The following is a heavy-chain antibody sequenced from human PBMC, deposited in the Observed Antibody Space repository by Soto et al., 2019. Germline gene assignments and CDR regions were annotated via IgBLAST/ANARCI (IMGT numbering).Heavy chain of an antibody. CDR3: ARRGKEDYYYGMDV. J-gene: IGHJ6*02. V-gene: IGHV5-51*01. CDR2: IYPGDSET. CDR1: GYNFNKYW. Sequence: PGESLKISCEASGYNFNKYWIARMRQIHGRGLEWMGIIYPGDSETRYNPSFQGQVTFSADTSLNTTYLQWTSLKASDTAMYFCARRGKEDYYYGMDVWGQGTTVTVSS.